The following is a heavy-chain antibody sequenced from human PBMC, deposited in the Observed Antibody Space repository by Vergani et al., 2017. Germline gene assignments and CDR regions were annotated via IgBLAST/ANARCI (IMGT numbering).Heavy chain of an antibody. Sequence: QVQLQESGPGLVTPSETLSLTCTVSGGSISSYYWSWIRQPPGKGLEWSGYIYYSGSTNYNPSLKSRVTISVDTSKNQFSLKLSSVTAADTAVYYCARGGGIAADFDYWGQGTLVTVSS. CDR2: IYYSGST. CDR1: GGSISSYY. D-gene: IGHD6-13*01. V-gene: IGHV4-59*01. J-gene: IGHJ4*02. CDR3: ARGGGIAADFDY.